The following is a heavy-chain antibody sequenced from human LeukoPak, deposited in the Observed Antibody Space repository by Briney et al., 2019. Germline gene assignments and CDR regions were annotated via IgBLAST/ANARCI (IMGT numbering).Heavy chain of an antibody. CDR3: AKVRWGSDNALDS. D-gene: IGHD3-16*01. CDR1: EFTFSSYA. Sequence: PGRSLRLSCAASEFTFSSYAMSWVRQAPGKGLEWVSTISNNDGTTYYADSVKGRFTISRDNSKNTLYLQMNSLTAEDTAVYYCAKVRWGSDNALDSWGQGTLVTGSS. V-gene: IGHV3-23*01. CDR2: ISNNDGTT. J-gene: IGHJ4*02.